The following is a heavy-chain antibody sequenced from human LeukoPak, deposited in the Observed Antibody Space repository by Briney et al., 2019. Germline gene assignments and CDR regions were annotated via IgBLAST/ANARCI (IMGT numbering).Heavy chain of an antibody. V-gene: IGHV3-7*03. Sequence: GGSLRLSCAASGFTLSSYWMSWVRQAPGKGQEWVANIKQNVREKNYVAPVKGRFTNSRDHAKNALYLQMNSLRAEDTAVYYCARQYCSSTSCFYAFDIWGQGTMVTVSS. CDR2: IKQNVREK. CDR1: GFTLSSYW. D-gene: IGHD2-2*01. CDR3: ARQYCSSTSCFYAFDI. J-gene: IGHJ3*02.